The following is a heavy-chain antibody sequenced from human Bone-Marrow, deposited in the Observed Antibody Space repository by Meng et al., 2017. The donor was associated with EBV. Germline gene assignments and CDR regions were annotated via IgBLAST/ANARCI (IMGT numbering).Heavy chain of an antibody. Sequence: EVQLVESXXGXVXXGGXLRLFCAAPGFTFISYAMSWVRQAPGKGLEWVSAISGSGGSTYYADSVKGRFTISRDNSKNTLYLQMNSLRAEDTAVYYCAKDLAHLRFLEWLLPYNWFDPWGQGTLVTVSS. CDR1: GFTFISYA. D-gene: IGHD3-3*01. CDR3: AKDLAHLRFLEWLLPYNWFDP. V-gene: IGHV3-23*04. J-gene: IGHJ5*02. CDR2: ISGSGGST.